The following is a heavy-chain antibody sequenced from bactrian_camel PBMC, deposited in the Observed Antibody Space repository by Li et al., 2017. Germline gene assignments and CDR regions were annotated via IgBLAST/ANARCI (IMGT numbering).Heavy chain of an antibody. V-gene: IGHV3S42*01. J-gene: IGHJ6*01. CDR1: GFISNAYC. CDR3: AADPCDGGNWSGSFGY. D-gene: IGHD6*01. CDR2: ILLGVGIT. Sequence: VQLVESGGGSVQAGGSLRLSCSVSGFISNAYCMGWFRQRPGNEREGVATILLGVGITGYADSVKGRFTISEDNAVNTLYLRMNSLKPEDTAMYYCAADPCDGGNWSGSFGYWGQGTQVTVS.